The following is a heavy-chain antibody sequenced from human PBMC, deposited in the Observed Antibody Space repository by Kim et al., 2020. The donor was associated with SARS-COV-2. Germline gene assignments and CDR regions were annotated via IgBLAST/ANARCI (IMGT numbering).Heavy chain of an antibody. Sequence: GVLRLSCAASGFTFSSYWMHWVRQAPGKGLVWVSRINSDGSSTSYADSVKGRFTISRDNAKNTLYLQMNSLRAEDTAVYYCARVVVPAAWGPFDYWGQGTLVTVSS. CDR1: GFTFSSYW. J-gene: IGHJ4*02. D-gene: IGHD2-2*01. CDR2: INSDGSST. V-gene: IGHV3-74*01. CDR3: ARVVVPAAWGPFDY.